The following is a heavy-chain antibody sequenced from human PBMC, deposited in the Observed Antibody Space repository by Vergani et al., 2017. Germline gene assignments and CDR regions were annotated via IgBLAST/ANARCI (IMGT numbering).Heavy chain of an antibody. J-gene: IGHJ4*02. CDR1: GYTFTSYG. D-gene: IGHD3-22*01. CDR2: INPSGGST. Sequence: QVQLVQSGAEVKKPGASVKVSCKASGYTFTSYGISWLRQAPGQGLEWMGIINPSGGSTSYAQKFQGRVTMTRDTSTSTVYMELSSLRSEDTAVYCCTRGWYYDSIAYWAYWGQGTLVTVSS. CDR3: TRGWYYDSIAYWAY. V-gene: IGHV1-46*03.